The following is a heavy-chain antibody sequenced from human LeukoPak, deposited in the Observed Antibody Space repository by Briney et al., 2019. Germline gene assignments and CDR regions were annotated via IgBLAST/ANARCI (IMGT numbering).Heavy chain of an antibody. V-gene: IGHV1-46*01. Sequence: GASVKVSCEASGYTFTSYYMHWVRQAPGQGLEWMGIINPSGGSTSYAQKFQGRVTMTRDMSTSTVYMELSSLRSEDTAVYYCARSTIFGVVPTRWFDPWGQGTLVTVSS. CDR2: INPSGGST. CDR1: GYTFTSYY. D-gene: IGHD3-3*01. CDR3: ARSTIFGVVPTRWFDP. J-gene: IGHJ5*02.